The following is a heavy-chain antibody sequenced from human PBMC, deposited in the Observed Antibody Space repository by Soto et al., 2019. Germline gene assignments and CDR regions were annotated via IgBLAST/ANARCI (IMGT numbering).Heavy chain of an antibody. CDR1: GFTFRTYG. V-gene: IGHV3-30*18. CDR2: ISFDGTNN. J-gene: IGHJ6*02. CDR3: AKDQDLPLEYYSGMDV. Sequence: QVQLVESGGGVVQPGRSLRLSCAASGFTFRTYGMHWVRQAPGKGLEWVALISFDGTNNYYADSVKGRFTISRDNSRNTLYLQLNGLRAEDTAVYYCAKDQDLPLEYYSGMDVWGQGTTVTVSS.